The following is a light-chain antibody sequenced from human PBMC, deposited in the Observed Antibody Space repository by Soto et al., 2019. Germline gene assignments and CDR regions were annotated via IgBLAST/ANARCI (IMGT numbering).Light chain of an antibody. CDR2: DAS. V-gene: IGKV3D-20*02. CDR1: QTVTSNF. J-gene: IGKJ1*01. CDR3: QQRYNWPWT. Sequence: VLTQSPGTLYLSPGERATLSCRASQTVTSNFLAWYQEKPGQAPRLLIFDASNRSAGTPARFSGSGSGTDFTLTIISLEPEDFAVYYCQQRYNWPWTFGQGTKVDI.